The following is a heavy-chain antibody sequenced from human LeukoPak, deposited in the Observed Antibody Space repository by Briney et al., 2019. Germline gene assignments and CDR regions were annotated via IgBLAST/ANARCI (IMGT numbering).Heavy chain of an antibody. J-gene: IGHJ4*02. V-gene: IGHV1-18*01. D-gene: IGHD4-17*01. CDR3: ARDRIPTTVTFLDY. CDR1: GYTLTSYG. Sequence: ASVKVSCKASGYTLTSYGISWVRQAHGQGLEWMGWISAYNGNTNYAQKLQGRVTMTRDTSTSTVYMELSSLRSEDTAVYYCARDRIPTTVTFLDYWGQGTLVTVSS. CDR2: ISAYNGNT.